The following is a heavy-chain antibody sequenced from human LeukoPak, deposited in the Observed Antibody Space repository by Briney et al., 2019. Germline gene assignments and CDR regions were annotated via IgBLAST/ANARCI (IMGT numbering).Heavy chain of an antibody. D-gene: IGHD3-3*01. CDR3: ARDHEGSPFWRDAFDI. V-gene: IGHV1-18*04. J-gene: IGHJ3*02. CDR1: GYTLSSYG. Sequence: ASVTVSCKAFGYTLSSYGISWLRQAPGQGLEWIGWISGYNYKTKYAQTFQGRVAMTIDTSTKTVSMELRILRSDDTAVYYCARDHEGSPFWRDAFDIWGQGTMVTVSS. CDR2: ISGYNYKT.